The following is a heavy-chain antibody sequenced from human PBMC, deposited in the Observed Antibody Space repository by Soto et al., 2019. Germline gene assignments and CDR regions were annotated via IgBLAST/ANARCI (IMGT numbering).Heavy chain of an antibody. CDR2: INHSGST. V-gene: IGHV4-34*01. Sequence: QVRLQQWGTGLLKSSETLSLTCAVYGGSFSGYYWSWLRQPPGKGLEWIGEINHSGSTNYNPSLKSRVTRSVDTSKNQFSLKVTSVTAADTAVYYCATANWSHHYFDPWGQGTLVTVSS. J-gene: IGHJ5*02. CDR1: GGSFSGYY. D-gene: IGHD1-1*01. CDR3: ATANWSHHYFDP.